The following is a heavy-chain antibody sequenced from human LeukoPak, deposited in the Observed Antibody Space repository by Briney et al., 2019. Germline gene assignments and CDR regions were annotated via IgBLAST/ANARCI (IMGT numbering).Heavy chain of an antibody. Sequence: GGSLRLSCAASGFTFSSYWMHWVRQAPGKGLVWVSRTNSDGSSTSYADSVKGRFTISRDNAKNTLYLQMNSLRAEDTAVYYCARGRYYDFWSGYPTGMDVWGQGTTVTVSS. CDR3: ARGRYYDFWSGYPTGMDV. V-gene: IGHV3-74*01. D-gene: IGHD3-3*01. J-gene: IGHJ6*02. CDR2: TNSDGSST. CDR1: GFTFSSYW.